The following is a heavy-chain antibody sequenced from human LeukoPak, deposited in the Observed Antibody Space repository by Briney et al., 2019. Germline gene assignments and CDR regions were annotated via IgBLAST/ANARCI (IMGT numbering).Heavy chain of an antibody. J-gene: IGHJ5*02. CDR1: GFTFSSYA. Sequence: GGSLRLSCAASGFTFSSYAMSWVRQAPGKGLEWGAVISYDGSNKYYADSVKGRFTISRENSKNTLYLQMNSLRAEDTAVYYCAKATQSGYCSSTSCYPGAFDPWGQGTLVTVSS. D-gene: IGHD2-2*01. CDR2: ISYDGSNK. V-gene: IGHV3-30*18. CDR3: AKATQSGYCSSTSCYPGAFDP.